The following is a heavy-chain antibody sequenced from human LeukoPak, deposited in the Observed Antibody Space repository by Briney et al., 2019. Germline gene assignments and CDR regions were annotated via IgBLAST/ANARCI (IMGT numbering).Heavy chain of an antibody. V-gene: IGHV4-38-2*01. D-gene: IGHD2-2*02. CDR3: ASLGVVPGAIPDAFDI. J-gene: IGHJ3*02. CDR1: GYSISSGYY. CDR2: IYHGGST. Sequence: SETLSLTCAVSGYSISSGYYWGWIRQPPGKGLEWIGSIYHGGSTFYNPSLKSRVTISADTSKNQFSLKLSSVPAADTAVYYCASLGVVPGAIPDAFDIWGQGTMVIVSS.